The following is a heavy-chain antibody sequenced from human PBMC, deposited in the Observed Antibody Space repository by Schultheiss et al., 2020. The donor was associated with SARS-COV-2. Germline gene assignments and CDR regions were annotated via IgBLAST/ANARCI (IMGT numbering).Heavy chain of an antibody. Sequence: ASVKVSCKASGYTFSTYDVNWVRQATGQGLEWMGWMNPNSGNTGYAQKFQGRVTMTRNTSINTAYMELSSLRSEDTAVYYCAASVEAAAAILGFYFDYWGQGTLVTRLL. CDR3: AASVEAAAAILGFYFDY. J-gene: IGHJ4*02. CDR1: GYTFSTYD. D-gene: IGHD2-2*02. CDR2: MNPNSGNT. V-gene: IGHV1-8*01.